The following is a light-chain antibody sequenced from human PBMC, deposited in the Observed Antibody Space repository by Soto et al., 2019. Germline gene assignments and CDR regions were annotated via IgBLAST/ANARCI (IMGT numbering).Light chain of an antibody. V-gene: IGKV1-9*01. CDR3: QQLNSYPVT. CDR2: AAS. J-gene: IGKJ2*01. CDR1: QGISSY. Sequence: IQLTQSPSSLSASVGDRVTITCRASQGISSYLAWYQQKPWKAPKLLIYAASTLQSGVPSRFSGSGSGTDFTLTISSLKPEDFATYYCQQLNSYPVTLGQGTKLEIK.